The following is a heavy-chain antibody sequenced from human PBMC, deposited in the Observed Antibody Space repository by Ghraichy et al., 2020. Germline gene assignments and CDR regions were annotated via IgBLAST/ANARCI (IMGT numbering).Heavy chain of an antibody. CDR3: ASARLVVVFGARNYNCFDP. V-gene: IGHV4-39*01. CDR2: VYYSGST. Sequence: SQTLSLTCTVSGVSISSTSYYCGWIRQPPGKGLEWIGSVYYSGSTYDNPSLKSRLTISVDTSKNQFSLKLTSVTAADTAVYYCASARLVVVFGARNYNCFDPGGQGTLVTVSS. CDR1: GVSISSTSYY. J-gene: IGHJ5*02. D-gene: IGHD2-21*01.